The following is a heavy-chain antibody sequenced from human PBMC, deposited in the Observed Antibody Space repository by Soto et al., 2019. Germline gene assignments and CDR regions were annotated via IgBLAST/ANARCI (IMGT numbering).Heavy chain of an antibody. J-gene: IGHJ6*02. CDR3: ARNPDTIRTKGYCSGGSSWGPYYYYGMDV. CDR1: GGTFSSYA. V-gene: IGHV1-69*12. D-gene: IGHD2-15*01. Sequence: QVQLVQSGAEVKKPGSSVKVSCKASGGTFSSYAISWVRQAPGQGLEWMGGIIPIFGTANYAQKFQGRVTINGDESPITAYMELQSLRSEDTAVYYCARNPDTIRTKGYCSGGSSWGPYYYYGMDVWCQGTTVTVSS. CDR2: IIPIFGTA.